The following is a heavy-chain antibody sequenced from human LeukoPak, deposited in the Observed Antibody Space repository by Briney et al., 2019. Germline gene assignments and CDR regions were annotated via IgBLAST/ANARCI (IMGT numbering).Heavy chain of an antibody. CDR1: GFTFDDYA. V-gene: IGHV3-9*01. D-gene: IGHD3-10*01. Sequence: GGSLRLSCAASGFTFDDYAMHWVRQAPGKGLEWVSGISWNSGSIGYADSVKGRFTISRDNAKNSLYLQMNSLRAEDTALYYCAKAERPMVRGVMWFFGDYWGQGTLITVSS. CDR2: ISWNSGSI. J-gene: IGHJ4*02. CDR3: AKAERPMVRGVMWFFGDY.